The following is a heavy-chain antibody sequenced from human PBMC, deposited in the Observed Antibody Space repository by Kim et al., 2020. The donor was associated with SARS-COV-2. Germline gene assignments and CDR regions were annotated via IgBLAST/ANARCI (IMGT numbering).Heavy chain of an antibody. V-gene: IGHV1-24*01. Sequence: ASVKVSCKVSGYTLTELSMHWVRQAPGKGLEWMGGFDPEDGETIYAQKFQGRVTMTEDTSTDTAYMELSSLRSEDTAVYYCATGVRWLAPSSSYYFDYWGQGTLVTVSS. D-gene: IGHD6-19*01. J-gene: IGHJ4*02. CDR2: FDPEDGET. CDR1: GYTLTELS. CDR3: ATGVRWLAPSSSYYFDY.